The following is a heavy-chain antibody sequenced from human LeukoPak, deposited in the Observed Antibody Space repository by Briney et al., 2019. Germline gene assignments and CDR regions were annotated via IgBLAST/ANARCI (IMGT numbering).Heavy chain of an antibody. Sequence: GGSLRLSCAASGFTVSSNEMSWVRQAPGKGLEWVSSISGGSTYYADSRKGRFTISRDNAKNSLYLQMNSLRAEDTAIYYSARPRYCSSSNCYLDYWGQGTLVTVSS. D-gene: IGHD2-2*01. V-gene: IGHV3-38-3*01. CDR2: ISGGST. CDR1: GFTVSSNE. J-gene: IGHJ4*02. CDR3: ARPRYCSSSNCYLDY.